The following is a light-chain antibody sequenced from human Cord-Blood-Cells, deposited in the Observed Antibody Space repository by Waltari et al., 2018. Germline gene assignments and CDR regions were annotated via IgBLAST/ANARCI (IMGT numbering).Light chain of an antibody. V-gene: IGLV2-14*03. J-gene: IGLJ1*01. CDR2: DVS. CDR3: SSYTSSSTLV. CDR1: SSDVGGYTY. Sequence: QSALTQPASVSGSPGQSITISCTGTSSDVGGYTYVSWYQHHPGKAPKLMIYDVSNRPSGVSNRFSGSKSGNTASLTISGLQAEDEADYYCSSYTSSSTLVFGTGTKVTVL.